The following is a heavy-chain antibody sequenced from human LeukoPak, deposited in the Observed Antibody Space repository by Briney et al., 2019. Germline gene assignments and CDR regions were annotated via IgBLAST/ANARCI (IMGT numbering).Heavy chain of an antibody. CDR3: VRDRLYDVSGYYDF. CDR1: GLNVSDNY. D-gene: IGHD3-22*01. V-gene: IGHV3-66*01. CDR2: IYSGGST. Sequence: GGSLRLSCEVSGLNVSDNYMSWVRQAPGKGLERVSVIYSGGSTFYSTSVRARFTISRDKSKNTVYLQMSRLRADDTALYYCVRDRLYDVSGYYDFWGQGTLVSVSS. J-gene: IGHJ4*02.